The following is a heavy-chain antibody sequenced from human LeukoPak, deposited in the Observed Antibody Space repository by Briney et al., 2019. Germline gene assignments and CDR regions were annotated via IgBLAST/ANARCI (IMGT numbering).Heavy chain of an antibody. CDR2: IYPGDSDT. V-gene: IGHV5-51*01. Sequence: PGESLKISCKGSGYSFSSYWIGWVRQMPGKGLEWMGIIYPGDSDTRDSPSFQGQVTISADKSISTAYLQWSSLKASDTAIYYCARLLAAAGALRHWGQGTLVTVSS. CDR3: ARLLAAAGALRH. D-gene: IGHD6-13*01. J-gene: IGHJ1*01. CDR1: GYSFSSYW.